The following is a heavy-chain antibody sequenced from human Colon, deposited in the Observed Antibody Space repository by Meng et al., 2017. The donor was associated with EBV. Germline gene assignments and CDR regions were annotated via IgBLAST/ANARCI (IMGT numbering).Heavy chain of an antibody. Sequence: HRLESGPCLVKPSQTLAPPCMVPTGSSSSVDYYWRWIRQPPGKCLELIGHIYYSGSTSYNPSLKSRVTISVDTSNNQFSLKLSSVTAADTAVYYCARVGWRQWSFDLWGRGTLVTGSS. D-gene: IGHD5-18*01. CDR1: TGSSSSVDYY. CDR3: ARVGWRQWSFDL. CDR2: IYYSGST. V-gene: IGHV4-30-4*01. J-gene: IGHJ2*01.